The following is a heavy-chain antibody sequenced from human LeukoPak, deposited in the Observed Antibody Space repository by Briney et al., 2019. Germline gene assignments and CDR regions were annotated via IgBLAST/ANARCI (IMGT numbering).Heavy chain of an antibody. CDR3: ARREAAAGTWWFDP. Sequence: PGESLKISCQGSGDSFTTYWIGWVRPMPGKGLEGVGNIYPGDSDTRYSPSFKGQVTISADKSISTAYLQWSSLKASDTAMYYCARREAAAGTWWFDPWGQGTLVTVSS. D-gene: IGHD6-13*01. V-gene: IGHV5-51*01. CDR1: GDSFTTYW. CDR2: IYPGDSDT. J-gene: IGHJ5*02.